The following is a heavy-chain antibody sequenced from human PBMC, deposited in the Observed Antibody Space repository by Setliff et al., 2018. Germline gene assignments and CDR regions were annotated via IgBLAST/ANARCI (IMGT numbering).Heavy chain of an antibody. CDR3: RFWSSYYKNDY. D-gene: IGHD3-3*01. CDR1: GGSFSDYY. J-gene: IGHJ4*02. V-gene: IGHV4-34*01. Sequence: PSETLSLTCTVYGGSFSDYYWGWIRQPPGKGLEWIAEINHSGSTNYNPSLKSRVTISVDTSRNQFSLKVFSVTAADTAVYYCRFWSSYYKNDYWAQGTLVTVSS. CDR2: INHSGST.